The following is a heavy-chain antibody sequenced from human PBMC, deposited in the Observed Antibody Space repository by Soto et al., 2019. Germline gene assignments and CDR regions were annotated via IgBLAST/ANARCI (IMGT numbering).Heavy chain of an antibody. CDR1: GGSISSYY. V-gene: IGHV4-59*01. CDR3: ARVADTAGAFDI. Sequence: PSETLSLSCSVSGGSISSYYWSWIRQPPGKGLEWIGYIYYSGSTNYIPSLKSRVTISVDTSKNQFSLKLSSVTAADTAVYYCARVADTAGAFDIWGQGTMVTVSS. CDR2: IYYSGST. D-gene: IGHD5-18*01. J-gene: IGHJ3*02.